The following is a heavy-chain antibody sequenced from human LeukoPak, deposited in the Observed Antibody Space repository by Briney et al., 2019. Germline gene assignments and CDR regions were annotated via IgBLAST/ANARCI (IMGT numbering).Heavy chain of an antibody. CDR2: ISAYNGNT. Sequence: GASVKVSCKASGYTFTSYGISWVRQAPGQGLEWMGWISAYNGNTNYAQKLQGRVTMTTDTSTSTAYMELRSLRSDDTAVYYCARARAQPSGSKRYYFDYWGQGTLVTVSS. CDR3: ARARAQPSGSKRYYFDY. J-gene: IGHJ4*02. V-gene: IGHV1-18*01. D-gene: IGHD3-3*01. CDR1: GYTFTSYG.